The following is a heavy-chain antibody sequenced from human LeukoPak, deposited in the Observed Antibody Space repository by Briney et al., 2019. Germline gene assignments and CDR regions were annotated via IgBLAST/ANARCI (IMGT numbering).Heavy chain of an antibody. D-gene: IGHD3-22*01. Sequence: ASVKVSCKASGYTFTSYYMHWVRQAPGQGLEWMGVINPSGGSTSYAQKFQGRVTMTRDTSTSTVYMELGSLRSEDTAVYYCARVGPAYDSSGYPDYWGQGTLVTVSS. CDR2: INPSGGST. J-gene: IGHJ4*02. CDR1: GYTFTSYY. V-gene: IGHV1-46*01. CDR3: ARVGPAYDSSGYPDY.